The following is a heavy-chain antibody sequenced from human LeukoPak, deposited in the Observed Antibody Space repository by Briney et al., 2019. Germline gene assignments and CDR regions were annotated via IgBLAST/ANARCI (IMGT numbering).Heavy chain of an antibody. CDR2: ISWNSGGI. J-gene: IGHJ4*02. CDR3: AKGAQWLVDYFDY. Sequence: GGSLRLSCAASGFTFDDYAMHWVRQAPGKGLEWVSGISWNSGGIGYADSVKGRFTISRDNAKNSLYLQMNSLRAEDTALYYCAKGAQWLVDYFDYWGQGTLVTVSS. V-gene: IGHV3-9*01. D-gene: IGHD6-19*01. CDR1: GFTFDDYA.